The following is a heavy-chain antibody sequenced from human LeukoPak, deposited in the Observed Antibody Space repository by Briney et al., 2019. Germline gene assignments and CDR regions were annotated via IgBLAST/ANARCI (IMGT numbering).Heavy chain of an antibody. V-gene: IGHV3-13*04. J-gene: IGHJ6*02. CDR1: GFTFRSYD. Sequence: PGGSLRLSCVASGFTFRSYDLHWVRQTTGKGLEWVSAIGTADDTFYPDSVKGRFTISRDDAKNSLYLQMSNLRDGDTAVYYCARSGYYHYYGLDVWGQGTTVTVSS. CDR3: ARSGYYHYYGLDV. CDR2: IGTADDT. D-gene: IGHD6-13*01.